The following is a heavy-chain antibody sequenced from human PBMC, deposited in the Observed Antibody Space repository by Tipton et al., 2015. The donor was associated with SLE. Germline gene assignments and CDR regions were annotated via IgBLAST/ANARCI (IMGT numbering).Heavy chain of an antibody. Sequence: TLSLTCEVNGGSLSHYFWSWIRQAPGKGRGWIGEINYIGRTNFNPSLKSRVTVSLDTRNNQHSLEITSVTAADTAVYYWARRVSGIPAAGYDAVDIWGHGTLVTVSS. J-gene: IGHJ3*02. CDR1: GGSLSHYF. D-gene: IGHD6-25*01. CDR3: ARRVSGIPAAGYDAVDI. V-gene: IGHV4-34*01. CDR2: INYIGRT.